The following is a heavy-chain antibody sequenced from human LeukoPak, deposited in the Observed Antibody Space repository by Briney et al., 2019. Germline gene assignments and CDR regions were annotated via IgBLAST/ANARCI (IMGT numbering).Heavy chain of an antibody. J-gene: IGHJ4*02. CDR1: GYTFTGYY. CDR2: INPNSGGT. V-gene: IGHV1-2*02. D-gene: IGHD2-15*01. CDR3: ARDPIVVVVAATRELFDY. Sequence: ASVKVSCKASGYTFTGYYMHWVRQAPGQGLEWMGWINPNSGGTNYAQKFQGRVTMTRDTSISTAYMELSRLRSDDTAVYYCARDPIVVVVAATRELFDYWGQGTLVTVSS.